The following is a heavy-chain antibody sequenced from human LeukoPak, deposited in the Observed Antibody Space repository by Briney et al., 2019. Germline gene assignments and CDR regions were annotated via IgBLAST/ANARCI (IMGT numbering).Heavy chain of an antibody. J-gene: IGHJ4*02. CDR1: GFTFSSYA. CDR3: ARVSASGSYLDY. V-gene: IGHV3-21*01. CDR2: ISISGSYI. Sequence: GGSLRLSCAASGFTFSSYAMSWVRQAPGKGLEWVSSISISGSYIYYPDSVKGRFTISRDNAKNSLFLQMNSLRAEDTAVYYCARVSASGSYLDYWGREPWSPSPQ. D-gene: IGHD3-10*01.